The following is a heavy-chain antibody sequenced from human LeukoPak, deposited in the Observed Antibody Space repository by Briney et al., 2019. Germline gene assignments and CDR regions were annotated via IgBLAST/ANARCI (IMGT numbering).Heavy chain of an antibody. V-gene: IGHV3-53*01. J-gene: IGHJ4*02. Sequence: GGSLRLXCAASAFTVSTNYMSWVRQAPGKGLEWVSVIYSGGSTYYADSVKGRFTISRDNSKNTVYLQMNSLRAEDTAVYYCARGGYYITYWGQGTLVTVSS. CDR2: IYSGGST. CDR3: ARGGYYITY. D-gene: IGHD3-3*01. CDR1: AFTVSTNY.